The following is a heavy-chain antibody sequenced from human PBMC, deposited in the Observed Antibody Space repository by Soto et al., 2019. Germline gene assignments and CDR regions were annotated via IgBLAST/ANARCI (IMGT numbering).Heavy chain of an antibody. J-gene: IGHJ6*02. V-gene: IGHV2-70*01. Sequence: GSGPTLVNPTQTLTLTCTFSGSSLSTSGMCVSWIRQPPGKALEWLALIDWDDDKYYSTSLKTRLTISKDTSKNQVVLTMTNMDPVVTATYYCARIRSAGGSGTKYGMDVWGQGTTVTVSS. D-gene: IGHD3-10*01. CDR2: IDWDDDK. CDR3: ARIRSAGGSGTKYGMDV. CDR1: GSSLSTSGMC.